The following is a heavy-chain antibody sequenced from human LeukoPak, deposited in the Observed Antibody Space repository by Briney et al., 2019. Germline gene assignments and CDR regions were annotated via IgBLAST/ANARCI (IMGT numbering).Heavy chain of an antibody. CDR3: ARTFGVATPFDY. Sequence: SETLSLTCTVSGGSISSYYWGWIRQPPGKGLEWIGYIYYSGSTSYNPSLKSRVTISVDTSKNQFSLKLSSVTAADTAVYYCARTFGVATPFDYWGHGTLVTVSS. J-gene: IGHJ4*01. CDR1: GGSISSYY. D-gene: IGHD3-3*01. V-gene: IGHV4-59*08. CDR2: IYYSGST.